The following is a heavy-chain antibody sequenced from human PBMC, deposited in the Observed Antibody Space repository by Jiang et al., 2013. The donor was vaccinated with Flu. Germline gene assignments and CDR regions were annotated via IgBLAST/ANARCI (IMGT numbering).Heavy chain of an antibody. D-gene: IGHD4/OR15-4a*01. CDR3: ARSSAGALGWGPGDFDS. Sequence: SLKCTVSGGSISSSSYYWDWIRQPPGKGLEWVATIYFRGKTYYSPSLKSRVTVSIDTSENQFSLHMSSVTAADTAVYYCARSSAGALGWGPGDFDSWGRGTPGHRLL. CDR1: GGSISSSSYY. V-gene: IGHV4-39*01. CDR2: IYFRGKT. J-gene: IGHJ4*02.